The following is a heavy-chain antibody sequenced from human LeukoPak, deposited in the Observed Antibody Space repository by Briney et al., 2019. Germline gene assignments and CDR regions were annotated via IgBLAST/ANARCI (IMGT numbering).Heavy chain of an antibody. CDR3: ARTIAQYSNSWLYFYYGLDV. Sequence: PGGSLGLSCRASGFTFDSYAMTWVRQAPGKGVEWVSSISGGSEDSYYADSLKGRFTISRDNSKSTLYLQMNSLSAEDTAVYYCARTIAQYSNSWLYFYYGLDVWGQGTTVTVSS. CDR1: GFTFDSYA. D-gene: IGHD1-7*01. CDR2: ISGGSEDS. V-gene: IGHV3-23*01. J-gene: IGHJ6*02.